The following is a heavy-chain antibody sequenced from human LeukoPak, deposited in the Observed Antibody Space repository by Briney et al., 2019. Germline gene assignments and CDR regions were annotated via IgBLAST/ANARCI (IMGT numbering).Heavy chain of an antibody. CDR1: GGSISSGSYY. D-gene: IGHD3-3*01. CDR3: ARDFWSGSYYFDC. Sequence: SETLSLTCTVSGGSISSGSYYWSWIRQPAGKGLEWIGRIYSGTTNYNPSLKSRVTISVDTSKDQFSLKLSSVTAADTAVYYCARDFWSGSYYFDCWGQGTLVTVSS. CDR2: IYSGTT. V-gene: IGHV4-61*02. J-gene: IGHJ4*02.